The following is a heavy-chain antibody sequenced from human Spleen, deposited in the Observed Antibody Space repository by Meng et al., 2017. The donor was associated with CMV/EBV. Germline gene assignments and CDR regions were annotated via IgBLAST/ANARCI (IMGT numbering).Heavy chain of an antibody. D-gene: IGHD3-3*01. J-gene: IGHJ6*02. CDR1: GFTFSSYW. CDR2: IKQDGSEK. CDR3: ARDGRTNYYYYGMDG. Sequence: GESLKISCAASGFTFSSYWMSWVRQAPGKGLEWVANIKQDGSEKYYVDSVKGRFTISRDNAKNSLYLQMNSLRAEDTAVYYCARDGRTNYYYYGMDGWGQGTTVTVSS. V-gene: IGHV3-7*01.